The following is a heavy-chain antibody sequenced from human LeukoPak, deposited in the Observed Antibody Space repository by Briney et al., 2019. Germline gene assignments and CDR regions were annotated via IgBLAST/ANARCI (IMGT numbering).Heavy chain of an antibody. D-gene: IGHD5-12*01. Sequence: ASVKVSCKASGYTFTSYYMHWVRQAPGQGLEWMGIINPSGGSTSYAQKFRGRVTMTRDTSISTAYMELSSLRSDDTALYYCARDGLYTGYDPDFWGQGTLVTVSS. CDR2: INPSGGST. CDR1: GYTFTSYY. J-gene: IGHJ4*02. V-gene: IGHV1-46*01. CDR3: ARDGLYTGYDPDF.